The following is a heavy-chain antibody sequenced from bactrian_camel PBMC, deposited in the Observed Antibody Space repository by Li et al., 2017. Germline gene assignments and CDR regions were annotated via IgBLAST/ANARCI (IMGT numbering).Heavy chain of an antibody. J-gene: IGHJ4*01. V-gene: IGHV3-3*01. Sequence: QVQLVESGGGSVQDGGSLRLSCAASADIFRRNCMGWFRQAPGKEREGVATINVAGGSTYYADSVKGRFTISQDSGNQTVYLQMNNLKPEDTALYYCAAARVIGRCSVLLGTFARNLVTVWGQGTQVTVS. CDR1: ADIFRRNC. CDR3: AAARVIGRCSVLLGTFARNLVTV. CDR2: INVAGGST. D-gene: IGHD2*01.